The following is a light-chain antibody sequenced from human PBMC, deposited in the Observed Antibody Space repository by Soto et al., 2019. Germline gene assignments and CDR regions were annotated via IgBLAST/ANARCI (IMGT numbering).Light chain of an antibody. CDR3: AAWDDSLKGYV. V-gene: IGLV1-44*01. CDR2: NSH. CDR1: SSNIGSNT. Sequence: QSVLTQPPSASGSPGQTVTISCSGSSSNIGSNTVSWYQRLPGTAPKVLIYNSHNRPSGVPDRFSGSKSATSASLAISGLQSEDEADYYCAAWDDSLKGYVFGTGTKLTVL. J-gene: IGLJ1*01.